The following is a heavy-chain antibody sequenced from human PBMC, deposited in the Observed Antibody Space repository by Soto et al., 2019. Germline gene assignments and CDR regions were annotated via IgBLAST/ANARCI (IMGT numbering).Heavy chain of an antibody. CDR3: ARDPSPTMVRGVIPQTPRDY. Sequence: PGGSLRLSCAASGFTFSDHYMDWVRQAPGKGLEWVGRTRNKANSYTTEYAASVKGRFTISRDDSKNSLYLQMNSLKTEDTAVYYCARDPSPTMVRGVIPQTPRDYWGQGTLVTVSS. V-gene: IGHV3-72*01. D-gene: IGHD3-10*01. J-gene: IGHJ4*02. CDR2: TRNKANSYTT. CDR1: GFTFSDHY.